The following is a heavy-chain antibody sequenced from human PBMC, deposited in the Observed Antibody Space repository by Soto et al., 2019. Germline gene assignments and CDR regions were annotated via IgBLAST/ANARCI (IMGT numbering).Heavy chain of an antibody. D-gene: IGHD1-1*01. CDR1: GFTVSSNY. J-gene: IGHJ4*02. CDR3: ARQLGRNTGFDN. CDR2: LYSGGST. V-gene: IGHV3-53*01. Sequence: EVQLVESGGGLIQPGGSLRLSCAASGFTVSSNYMSWVRQAPGKGLEWVSVLYSGGSTYYADSVKGRFTIARDNSKNTLYLQMNILRDEDTAVYYCARQLGRNTGFDNWGQGTMVTVSS.